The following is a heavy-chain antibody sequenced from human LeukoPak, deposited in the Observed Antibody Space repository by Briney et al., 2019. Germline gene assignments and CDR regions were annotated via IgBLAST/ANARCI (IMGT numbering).Heavy chain of an antibody. CDR3: AREKYQLLSCPDY. J-gene: IGHJ4*02. Sequence: GGSLRLSCAASGFSFSTQDMTWVRQAPGKGLEWVAVIWYDGSNKYYADSVKGRFTISRDNSKNTLYLQMNSLRAEDTAVYYCAREKYQLLSCPDYWGQGTLVTVSS. D-gene: IGHD2-2*01. CDR2: IWYDGSNK. CDR1: GFSFSTQD. V-gene: IGHV3-33*08.